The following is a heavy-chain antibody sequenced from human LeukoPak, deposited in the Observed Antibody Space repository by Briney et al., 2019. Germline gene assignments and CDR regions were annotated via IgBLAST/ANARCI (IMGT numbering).Heavy chain of an antibody. V-gene: IGHV4-4*07. J-gene: IGHJ5*02. Sequence: PSETLSLTCTVSGGSIGRYYWSWIRQPAGKGLEWIGRIYSDGTITYNPSLQSRLTMSIDTSKNQFSLKLSFVTAADTAVYYCARDSGTTGEVKFDPWGQGTLVTVSS. CDR2: IYSDGTI. CDR3: ARDSGTTGEVKFDP. D-gene: IGHD4-17*01. CDR1: GGSIGRYY.